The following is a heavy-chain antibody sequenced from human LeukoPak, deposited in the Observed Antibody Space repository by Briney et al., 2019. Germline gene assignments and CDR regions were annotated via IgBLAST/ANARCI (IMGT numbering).Heavy chain of an antibody. D-gene: IGHD1-1*01. J-gene: IGHJ4*02. CDR2: IYTSGST. V-gene: IGHV4-61*02. CDR1: GGSISSGSYY. Sequence: SETLSLTCTVSGGSISSGSYYWSWIRQPAGKGLEWIGRIYTSGSTNYNPSLKSRVTISVDTSKNQFSLKLSSVTAADTAVYYCARGMDDLDFDYWGQGTLVTVSS. CDR3: ARGMDDLDFDY.